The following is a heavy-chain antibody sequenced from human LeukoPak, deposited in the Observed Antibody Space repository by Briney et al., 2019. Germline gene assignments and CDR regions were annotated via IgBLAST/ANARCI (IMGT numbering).Heavy chain of an antibody. J-gene: IGHJ1*01. CDR1: GFTFSSYA. D-gene: IGHD2-2*01. Sequence: GGSLRLSCAASGFTFSSYAMSWVRQAPGKGLEWVSSISSSSSYIYYADSVKGRFTISRDNAKNSLYLQMNSLRAEDTAVYYCARGVRYCSSTSCYEHWGQGTLVTVSS. V-gene: IGHV3-21*01. CDR3: ARGVRYCSSTSCYEH. CDR2: ISSSSSYI.